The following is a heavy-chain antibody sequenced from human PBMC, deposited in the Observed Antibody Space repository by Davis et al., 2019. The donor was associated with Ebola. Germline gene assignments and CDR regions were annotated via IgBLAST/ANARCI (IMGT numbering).Heavy chain of an antibody. CDR1: GFTFSDHY. CDR3: ARGYTRSSKYGMDV. V-gene: IGHV3-72*01. CDR2: TRNKANSYTT. D-gene: IGHD5-12*01. Sequence: GESLKISCAASGFTFSDHYMDWVRQTPGKGLEWVGRTRNKANSYTTEYAASVKGRFTISRDDSKKSLYLQMNSLKTEDTAAYYCARGYTRSSKYGMDVWGQGTTVTVSS. J-gene: IGHJ6*02.